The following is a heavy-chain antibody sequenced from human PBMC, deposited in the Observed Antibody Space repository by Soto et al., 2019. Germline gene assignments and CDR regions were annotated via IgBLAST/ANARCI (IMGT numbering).Heavy chain of an antibody. CDR3: ARAPLTGEGGAFDI. CDR2: INPNSGDT. CDR1: GYTFTGYY. Sequence: ASVKVSCKASGYTFTGYYMHWVRQAPGQGLEWMGWINPNSGDTNYAQKFQGWVTMTRDTSISTAYMELSRLRSDDTAVYYCARAPLTGEGGAFDIWGQGTMVTVSS. V-gene: IGHV1-2*04. J-gene: IGHJ3*02. D-gene: IGHD7-27*01.